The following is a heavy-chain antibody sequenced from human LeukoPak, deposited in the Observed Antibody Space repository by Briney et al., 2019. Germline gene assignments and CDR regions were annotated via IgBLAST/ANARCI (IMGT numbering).Heavy chain of an antibody. V-gene: IGHV3-53*01. J-gene: IGHJ4*02. D-gene: IGHD4-11*01. CDR2: IYSGGST. CDR1: GFTDSSNY. CDR3: ARAPRDYSGLDV. Sequence: PGGSLRLSCAASGFTDSSNYMSWVRQAPGKGLEWVSIIYSGGSTYYADSVKGRFTISRDNSKNTLYLQMSSLRAEDTAVYYCARAPRDYSGLDVWGQGTLVTVSS.